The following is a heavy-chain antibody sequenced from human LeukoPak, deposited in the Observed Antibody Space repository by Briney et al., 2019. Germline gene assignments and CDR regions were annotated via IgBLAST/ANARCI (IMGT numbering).Heavy chain of an antibody. V-gene: IGHV4-38-2*02. CDR3: ARRGSGWGR. J-gene: IGHJ4*02. CDR2: FYHSGST. Sequence: SETLSLTCTVSGYSISSGYFWGWIRQPPGKGLQWIGSFYHSGSTYYNPSLKSRVTISVDTSKNQFSLKLSSVTAADTAVYYCARRGSGWGRWGQGTLVTVSS. D-gene: IGHD6-19*01. CDR1: GYSISSGYF.